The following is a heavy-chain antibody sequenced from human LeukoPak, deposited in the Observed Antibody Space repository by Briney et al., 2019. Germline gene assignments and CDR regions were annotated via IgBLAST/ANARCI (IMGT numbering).Heavy chain of an antibody. V-gene: IGHV5-51*01. CDR3: ATTDCSGGSCYGPLFDY. J-gene: IGHJ4*02. D-gene: IGHD2-15*01. CDR1: GYSFTSYW. CDR2: IYPGDSDT. Sequence: GESPKISCKGSGYSFTSYWIGWVRQMPGKGLEWMGIIYPGDSDTRYSPSFQGQVTISADKSISTAYLQWSSLKASDTAMYYCATTDCSGGSCYGPLFDYWGQGTLVTVSS.